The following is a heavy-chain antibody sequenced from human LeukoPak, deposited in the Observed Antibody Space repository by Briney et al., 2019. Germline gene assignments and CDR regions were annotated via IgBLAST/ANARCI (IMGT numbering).Heavy chain of an antibody. J-gene: IGHJ4*02. CDR2: ISSSGSTT. V-gene: IGHV3-48*04. Sequence: GGSLRLSCAASGFTFSSYAMSWVRQAPGKGLEWVSYISSSGSTTHYADSVKGRFTISRDNAKNSLYVQMNNLRAEDTAVYYCARVPRXGGXIDYWGQGTLVTVS. CDR1: GFTFSSYA. CDR3: ARVPRXGGXIDY.